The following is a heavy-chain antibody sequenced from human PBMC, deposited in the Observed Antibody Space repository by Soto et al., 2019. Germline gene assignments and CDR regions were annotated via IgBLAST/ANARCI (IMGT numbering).Heavy chain of an antibody. CDR2: IYYSGST. V-gene: IGHV4-39*01. CDR1: GGSISSSSYY. D-gene: IGHD3-10*01. J-gene: IGHJ5*02. CDR3: ARHCLWFGELLCNWFDP. Sequence: SETLSLTCTVSGGSISSSSYYWGWIRQPPGKGLEWIGSIYYSGSTYYNPSLKSRVTISVDTSKNQFSLKLSSVTAADTAVYYCARHCLWFGELLCNWFDPWGQGTLVTVSS.